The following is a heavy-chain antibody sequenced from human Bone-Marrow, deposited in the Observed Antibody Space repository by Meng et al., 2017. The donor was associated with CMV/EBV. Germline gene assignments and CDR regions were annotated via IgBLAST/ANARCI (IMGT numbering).Heavy chain of an antibody. D-gene: IGHD2-2*02. J-gene: IGHJ6*02. CDR2: ISSSGSTI. V-gene: IGHV3-48*03. CDR1: GFTFSSYE. CDR3: ATIQGQHYYYGMDV. Sequence: GGSLRLSCAASGFTFSSYEMNWVRQAPGKGLEWVSYISSSGSTIYYADSVKGRFTISRDNAKNSLYLQMNSLRAKDTAVYYCATIQGQHYYYGMDVWGQGTTVTVSS.